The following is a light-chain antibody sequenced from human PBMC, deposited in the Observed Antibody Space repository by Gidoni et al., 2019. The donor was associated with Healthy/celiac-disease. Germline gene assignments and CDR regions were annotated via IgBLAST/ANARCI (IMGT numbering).Light chain of an antibody. Sequence: DIQLTQSPSFLSASVGDRVTITCRASQGISSYLAWYQQKPGKAPKLLIYAASTLQSGVPSRFSGSGSGTEFTLTISSLQPEDFATYYCQQLNSYPHLFTFXPXTKVDIK. CDR1: QGISSY. V-gene: IGKV1-9*01. J-gene: IGKJ3*01. CDR3: QQLNSYPHLFT. CDR2: AAS.